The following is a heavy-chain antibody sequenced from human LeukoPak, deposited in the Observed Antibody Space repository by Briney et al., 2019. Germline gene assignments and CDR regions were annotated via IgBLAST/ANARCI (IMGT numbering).Heavy chain of an antibody. D-gene: IGHD3-10*01. V-gene: IGHV1-24*01. J-gene: IGHJ6*03. CDR3: ATGWGSGFGELSDHPAYYYYYYMDV. CDR1: GYTLTELS. CDR2: FGPEDGET. Sequence: ASVKVSCKVSGYTLTELSMHWVRQAPGKGLEWMGGFGPEDGETIYAQKFQGRVTMTEDTSTDTAYMELSSLRSEDTAVYYCATGWGSGFGELSDHPAYYYYYYMDVWGKGTTVTISS.